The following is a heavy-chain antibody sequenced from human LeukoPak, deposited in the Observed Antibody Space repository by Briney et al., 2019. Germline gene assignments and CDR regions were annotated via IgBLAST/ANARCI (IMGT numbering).Heavy chain of an antibody. CDR1: GGSISSYY. D-gene: IGHD2-2*02. V-gene: IGHV4-4*07. CDR2: IYTSGST. CDR3: ARGGGRYCSSTSCYKSWFDP. Sequence: PSETLSLTCTVSGGSISSYYWSWIRQPAGKGLEWIGRIYTSGSTNYNPSLKSRVTMSVDTSKNQFSLKLSSVTAADTAVYYCARGGGRYCSSTSCYKSWFDPWGQGTLVTVSS. J-gene: IGHJ5*02.